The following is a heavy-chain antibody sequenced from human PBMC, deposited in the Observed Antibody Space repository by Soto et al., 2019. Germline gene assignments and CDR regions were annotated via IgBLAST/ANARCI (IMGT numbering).Heavy chain of an antibody. CDR2: IKHDGSEK. D-gene: IGHD2-15*01. CDR3: VRDRYCSGRNCYSDAFDI. V-gene: IGHV3-7*01. Sequence: PGGSLRLSCAASGFTFSSYWMSWVRQAPGKGPEWVANIKHDGSEKYYVDSVKGRFTFSRDNAKDSLSLQVNSLRVEDTAVYFCVRDRYCSGRNCYSDAFDIWGQGTMVTVSS. J-gene: IGHJ3*02. CDR1: GFTFSSYW.